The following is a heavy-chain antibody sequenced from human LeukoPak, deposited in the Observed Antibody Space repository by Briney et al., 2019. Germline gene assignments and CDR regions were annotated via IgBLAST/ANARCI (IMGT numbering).Heavy chain of an antibody. CDR3: ARSSSSSVDY. D-gene: IGHD6-13*01. Sequence: PSETLSLTCTVSGGSISSYYWTWIRQPPGKGLEWIGYVSYSGTTKYNPSLKSRVTMSVDMSKNRLSLRLTSVTAADTAVYYCARSSSSSVDYWGQGTLVTVSS. CDR1: GGSISSYY. J-gene: IGHJ4*02. CDR2: VSYSGTT. V-gene: IGHV4-59*01.